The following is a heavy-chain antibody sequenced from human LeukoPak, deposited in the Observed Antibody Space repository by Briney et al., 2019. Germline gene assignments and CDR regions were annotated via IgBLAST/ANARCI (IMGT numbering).Heavy chain of an antibody. CDR3: ARGVAGPHEFDY. D-gene: IGHD6-19*01. J-gene: IGHJ4*02. V-gene: IGHV3-53*01. CDR1: GFTVSSNY. Sequence: GGSLRPSCAASGFTVSSNYMSWVRQAPGKGLQRVSVIYTGGTTYYADSVKGRFTISRDKSKNTLYLQMNSLRVEDTAVYFCARGVAGPHEFDYWGQGTLVTVSS. CDR2: IYTGGTT.